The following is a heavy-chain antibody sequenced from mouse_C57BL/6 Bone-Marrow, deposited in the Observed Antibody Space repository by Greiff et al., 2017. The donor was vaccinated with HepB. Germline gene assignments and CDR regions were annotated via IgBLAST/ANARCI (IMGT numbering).Heavy chain of an antibody. Sequence: QQSCKASGYTFTSYWMHWVKQRPGRGLEWIGRIDPNSGGTKYNEKFKSKATLTVDKPSSTAYMQLSSLTSEDSAVYYCARPPDYYGSGVHFDYWGQGTTLTVSS. CDR1: GYTFTSYW. V-gene: IGHV1-72*01. J-gene: IGHJ2*01. CDR3: ARPPDYYGSGVHFDY. CDR2: IDPNSGGT. D-gene: IGHD1-1*01.